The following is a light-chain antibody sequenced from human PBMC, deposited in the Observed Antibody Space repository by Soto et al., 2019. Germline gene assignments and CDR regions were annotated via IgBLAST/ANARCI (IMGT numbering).Light chain of an antibody. CDR2: GTT. J-gene: IGLJ3*02. V-gene: IGLV1-40*01. CDR3: QSYDTGLSGAWV. Sequence: QAVVTQPPSVSGAPGQRITISCTGSPSNIGAGFDVHWYQQFPGTAPKLLIYGTTSRPSGVPDRFSGSQSGTSASLAITGLQAGDEADYYCQSYDTGLSGAWVFGGGTKLTVL. CDR1: PSNIGAGFD.